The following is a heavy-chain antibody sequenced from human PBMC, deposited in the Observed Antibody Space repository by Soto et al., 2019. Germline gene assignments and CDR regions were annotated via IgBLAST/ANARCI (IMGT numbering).Heavy chain of an antibody. J-gene: IGHJ4*02. D-gene: IGHD3-9*01. V-gene: IGHV3-23*01. Sequence: GGSLRHSCAASGFTFSSYAMSWVRQAPGKGLEWVSAISGSGGSTYYADSVKGRFTISRDNSKNTLYLQMDSLRAEDTAVYYCAKDLPTHYDILTGPNYWGQGTLVTVSS. CDR3: AKDLPTHYDILTGPNY. CDR2: ISGSGGST. CDR1: GFTFSSYA.